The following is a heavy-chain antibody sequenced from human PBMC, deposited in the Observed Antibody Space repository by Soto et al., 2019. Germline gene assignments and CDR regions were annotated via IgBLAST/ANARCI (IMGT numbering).Heavy chain of an antibody. Sequence: QVQLQESGPGLVKPSQTLSLTCTVSGDSISSGDYYWSWIRQPPGNGLEWIGYIYYSGSTYYNPCLKSLVTISVDTSMNQFSLKLSSVTAADTAVYYCARHGYCSGGSCPNFDYWGQGTLVTVSS. CDR1: GDSISSGDYY. CDR3: ARHGYCSGGSCPNFDY. D-gene: IGHD2-15*01. J-gene: IGHJ4*02. CDR2: IYYSGST. V-gene: IGHV4-30-4*01.